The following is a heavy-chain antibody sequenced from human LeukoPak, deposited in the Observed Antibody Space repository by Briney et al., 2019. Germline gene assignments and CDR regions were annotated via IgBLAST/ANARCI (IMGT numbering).Heavy chain of an antibody. CDR1: GFTFSSYE. V-gene: IGHV3-48*03. D-gene: IGHD6-19*01. J-gene: IGHJ4*02. CDR3: ARDKRGSGNYYFDY. CDR2: ISSSGSTI. Sequence: GGSLRLSCAASGFTFSSYEMNWVRQAPGKGLEWVSYISSSGSTIYYADSVKGRFTISRDNAKNSLYLQMNSLRAEDTAVYYCARDKRGSGNYYFDYCGQGTLVTVSS.